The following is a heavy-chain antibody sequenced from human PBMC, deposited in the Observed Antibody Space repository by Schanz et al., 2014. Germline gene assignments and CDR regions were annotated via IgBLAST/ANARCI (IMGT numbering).Heavy chain of an antibody. Sequence: QVQLVESGGGVVQPGRSLRLSCAASGFTFSSYTMHWVRQAPGKGLEWVAVISYDGSNKYYADSVKGRFTISRDNSKNTLYLQMNSLRAEDTAVYYCARGTARRDIVVVPAAIDIWGQGTMVTVSS. CDR1: GFTFSSYT. J-gene: IGHJ3*02. CDR3: ARGTARRDIVVVPAAIDI. V-gene: IGHV3-30*04. D-gene: IGHD2-2*01. CDR2: ISYDGSNK.